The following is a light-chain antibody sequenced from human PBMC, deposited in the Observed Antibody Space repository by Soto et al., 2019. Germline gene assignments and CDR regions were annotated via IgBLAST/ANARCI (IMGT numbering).Light chain of an antibody. V-gene: IGLV2-14*03. Sequence: QSALTQPASVSGSPGQSITISCTGTSSDVGGYNYVSWYQHHPGKAPKLMIYDVSNRPSGVPNRFSGSKSGNTASLTISGLQAEDEAEYFCNSYTSSSTPYVFGTGTKVTVL. CDR2: DVS. CDR3: NSYTSSSTPYV. J-gene: IGLJ1*01. CDR1: SSDVGGYNY.